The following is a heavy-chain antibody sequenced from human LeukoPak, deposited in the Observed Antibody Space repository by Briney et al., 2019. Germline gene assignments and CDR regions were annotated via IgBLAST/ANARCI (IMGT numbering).Heavy chain of an antibody. CDR2: ISYDGSNK. CDR1: GFTFSSYA. D-gene: IGHD5-12*01. J-gene: IGHJ4*02. V-gene: IGHV3-30-3*01. Sequence: GGSLRLSCAASGFTFSSYAMHWVRQAPGKGRGGVAVISYDGSNKYYADSVKGRFTISRDNSKNTLYLQMNSLRAEDTAVYYCARDSGYDYEDFDYWGQGTLVTVSS. CDR3: ARDSGYDYEDFDY.